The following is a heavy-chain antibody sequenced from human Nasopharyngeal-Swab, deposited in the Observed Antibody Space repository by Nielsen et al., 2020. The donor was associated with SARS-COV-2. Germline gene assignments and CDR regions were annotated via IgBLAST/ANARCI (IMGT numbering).Heavy chain of an antibody. Sequence: RQAPGKWLEWIGEMKPSGITNYNPSLKSRVAISIDTSKNQFFLNLRSVTAADTAVYYCAGHPADFDYWGQGTLVTVSS. J-gene: IGHJ4*02. D-gene: IGHD6-25*01. CDR3: AGHPADFDY. V-gene: IGHV4-34*01. CDR2: MKPSGIT.